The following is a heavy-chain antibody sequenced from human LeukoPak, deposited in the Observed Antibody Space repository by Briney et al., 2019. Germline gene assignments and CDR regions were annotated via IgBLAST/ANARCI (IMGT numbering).Heavy chain of an antibody. J-gene: IGHJ4*02. CDR1: GYTFTGYY. CDR3: ARDRGNFGTFDY. D-gene: IGHD4-23*01. Sequence: ASVKVSCKASGYTFTGYYTHWVRRAPGQGLEWMGWINPNSGGTNYAQKFQGRVTMTRDTSISTAYMELSRLRSDDTAVYYCARDRGNFGTFDYWGQGTLVTVSS. V-gene: IGHV1-2*02. CDR2: INPNSGGT.